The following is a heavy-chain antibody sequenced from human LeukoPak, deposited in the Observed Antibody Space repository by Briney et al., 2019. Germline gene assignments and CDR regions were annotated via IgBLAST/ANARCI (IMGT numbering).Heavy chain of an antibody. CDR1: GGSISSSSYY. J-gene: IGHJ4*02. D-gene: IGHD4-17*01. CDR3: GVYGDYGIDY. CDR2: IYYSGST. V-gene: IGHV4-39*07. Sequence: SETLSLTCTVSGGSISSSSYYWGWIRQPPGKGLEWIGSIYYSGSTYYNPSLKSRVTISVDTSKNQFSLKLSSVTAADTAVYYCGVYGDYGIDYWGQGTLVTVSS.